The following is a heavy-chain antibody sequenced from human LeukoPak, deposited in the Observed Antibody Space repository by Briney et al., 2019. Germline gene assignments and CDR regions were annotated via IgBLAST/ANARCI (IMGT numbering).Heavy chain of an antibody. Sequence: GGSLRLSCAASGFTFSDYYMSWIRQAPGRGLEWVSYISSSGSTMYYADSVRGRFTISRDNAMNSLYLQMNSLRAEDTAVYYCARDLTVTHYMDVWGKGTTVTVSS. CDR1: GFTFSDYY. D-gene: IGHD4-11*01. J-gene: IGHJ6*03. CDR2: ISSSGSTM. V-gene: IGHV3-11*04. CDR3: ARDLTVTHYMDV.